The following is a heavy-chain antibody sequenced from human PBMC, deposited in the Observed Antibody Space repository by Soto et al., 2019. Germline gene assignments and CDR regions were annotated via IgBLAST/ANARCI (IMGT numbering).Heavy chain of an antibody. Sequence: PSETLSLTCTVSGGSISSSSYYWGWIRQPPGKGLEWIGSIYYSGSTYYNPSLKSRATISVDTSKNQFSLKLSSVTAADTAVYYCARRPAYGDDRDDALDIWGQGTMVTVSS. CDR3: ARRPAYGDDRDDALDI. D-gene: IGHD4-17*01. CDR1: GGSISSSSYY. CDR2: IYYSGST. V-gene: IGHV4-39*01. J-gene: IGHJ3*02.